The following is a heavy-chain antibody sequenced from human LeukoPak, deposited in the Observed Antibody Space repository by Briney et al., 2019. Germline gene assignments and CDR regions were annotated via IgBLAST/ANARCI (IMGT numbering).Heavy chain of an antibody. CDR1: GFTVSSNY. D-gene: IGHD1-1*01. CDR3: ARDWKTLGRSAEDY. CDR2: ISSSSSYI. V-gene: IGHV3-21*01. Sequence: PGGSLRLSCAASGFTVSSNYMSWVRQAPGKGLEWVSSISSSSSYIYYADSVKGRFTISRDNAKNSLYLQMNSLRAEDTAVYYCARDWKTLGRSAEDYWGQGTLVTVSS. J-gene: IGHJ4*02.